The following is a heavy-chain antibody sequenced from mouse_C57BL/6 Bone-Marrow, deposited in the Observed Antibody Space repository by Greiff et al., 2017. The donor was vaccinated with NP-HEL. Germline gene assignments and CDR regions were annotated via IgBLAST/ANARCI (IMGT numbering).Heavy chain of an antibody. Sequence: QVQLQQSGAELVKPGASVKLSCKASGYTFTSYWMHWVKQRPGQGLEWIGMIHPNSGSTNYNEKFKSKATLTVDKSSSTAYMQLSSLTSEDSAVYYCARCYSERSFDYWGQGTTLTVSS. J-gene: IGHJ2*01. D-gene: IGHD1-1*01. CDR1: GYTFTSYW. V-gene: IGHV1-64*01. CDR3: ARCYSERSFDY. CDR2: IHPNSGST.